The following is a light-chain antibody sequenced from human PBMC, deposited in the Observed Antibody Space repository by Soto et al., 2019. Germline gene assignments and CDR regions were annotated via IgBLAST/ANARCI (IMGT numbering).Light chain of an antibody. J-gene: IGKJ4*01. CDR3: QQDNSYPLT. V-gene: IGKV1-5*03. CDR2: KAS. CDR1: QSISSW. Sequence: DIQMTQAPSTLSASVGDRVTITCRASQSISSWLAWYQQKPGKAPKLLIYKASSLESGVPSRFSGSGSGTEFTLTISSLQPDDFANYYCQQDNSYPLTFGGGTKVDIK.